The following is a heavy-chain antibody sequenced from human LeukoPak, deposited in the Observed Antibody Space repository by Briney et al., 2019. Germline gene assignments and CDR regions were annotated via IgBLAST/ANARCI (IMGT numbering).Heavy chain of an antibody. D-gene: IGHD5-12*01. Sequence: GGSLRLSCAASEFTFSAFWMSWVRQASGKGLEWVANINQDGSRKHYVDSVKGRFTVSRDNAEKSLYLQTNSLRAEDTAIYYCARLWGDATIFDLWGQGTLVTVSS. CDR1: EFTFSAFW. J-gene: IGHJ4*02. CDR3: ARLWGDATIFDL. CDR2: INQDGSRK. V-gene: IGHV3-7*01.